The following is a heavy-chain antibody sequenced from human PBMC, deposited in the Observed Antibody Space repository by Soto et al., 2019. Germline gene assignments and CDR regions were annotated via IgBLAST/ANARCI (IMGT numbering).Heavy chain of an antibody. CDR1: GFTVSSNY. D-gene: IGHD5-18*01. CDR2: IYSGGSP. V-gene: IGHV3-53*01. Sequence: EVQLVESGGGFIQPGGSLRLSCAASGFTVSSNYMSWVRQAPGKGLEWVSVIYSGGSPYYADAVKGRFTISRDNSKNTLYLQMNSLRAEDTAVYYWARDEPDPIQLWHGNFDYWGQGTLVTVSS. CDR3: ARDEPDPIQLWHGNFDY. J-gene: IGHJ4*02.